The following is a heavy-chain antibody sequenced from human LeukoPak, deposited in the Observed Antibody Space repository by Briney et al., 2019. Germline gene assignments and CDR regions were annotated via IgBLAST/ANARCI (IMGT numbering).Heavy chain of an antibody. V-gene: IGHV4-39*07. CDR2: IHHSGGT. D-gene: IGHD1-26*01. CDR1: GGSIIGNSTDY. CDR3: ARSEVGGAFGY. J-gene: IGHJ4*02. Sequence: KPSETLSLTCNVSGGSIIGNSTDYWGWVRQPPGKGLEWIATIHHSGGTYDNPSLKGRGTISVDRSKNQFSLKLSCVTAADTGVYYCARSEVGGAFGYWGQGTLVTVSS.